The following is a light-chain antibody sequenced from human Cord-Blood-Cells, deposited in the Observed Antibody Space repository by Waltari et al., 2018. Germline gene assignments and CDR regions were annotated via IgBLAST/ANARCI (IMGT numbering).Light chain of an antibody. V-gene: IGKV1-5*03. J-gene: IGKJ1*01. CDR2: KAS. CDR3: QQYNSFPWT. Sequence: DIQMTHSPSTLSASLRDRVTITCRASQSISSCLAWYQQKPGKAPKLLIYKASSLESGVPSRFSGSGSGTEFTLTISSLQPDDFAAYYCQQYNSFPWTFGQGTKVEIK. CDR1: QSISSC.